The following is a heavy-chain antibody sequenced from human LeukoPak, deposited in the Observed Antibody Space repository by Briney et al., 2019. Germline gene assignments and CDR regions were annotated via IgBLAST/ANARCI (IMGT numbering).Heavy chain of an antibody. CDR2: INGDGSST. Sequence: GGSLRLSCTASGFTFGNYEMNWVRQAPGKGLVWVSRINGDGSSTAYADSVKGRFTISRDNAKNTLYLQMNSLTAEDTAVYYCARGPPWYFDLWGRGTLVTVSS. D-gene: IGHD6-25*01. CDR1: GFTFGNYE. V-gene: IGHV3-74*01. J-gene: IGHJ2*01. CDR3: ARGPPWYFDL.